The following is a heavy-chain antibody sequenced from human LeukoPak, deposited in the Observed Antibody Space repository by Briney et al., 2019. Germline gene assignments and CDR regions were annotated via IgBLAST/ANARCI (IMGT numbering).Heavy chain of an antibody. J-gene: IGHJ4*02. V-gene: IGHV3-15*01. CDR3: TTDWGIPGGGGICSSL. CDR1: GFTFSDAW. CDR2: IKSKVAGETT. Sequence: GGSLRLSRVASGFTFSDAWMSSVRQAPGKGLEWVCRIKSKVAGETTDYAAPVTGTSTISRDDSNNLLYLQMNSLKTEDTSVYYCTTDWGIPGGGGICSSLWGQGTLVSVSS. D-gene: IGHD2-21*01.